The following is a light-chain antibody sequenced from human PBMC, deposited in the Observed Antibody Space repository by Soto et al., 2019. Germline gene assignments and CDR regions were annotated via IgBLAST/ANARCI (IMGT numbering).Light chain of an antibody. CDR2: GTS. CDR1: QNVYTN. J-gene: IGKJ1*01. Sequence: ETVMTRSPVTLSLSPGEGATLSCRASQNVYTNLAWYQHKPGQAPRLLIYGTSTRATGVPDRLSGSGSQTDFTLTIRRLEPEDFAVYYCQQYGSLGTFGQGTKVDIK. V-gene: IGKV3-20*01. CDR3: QQYGSLGT.